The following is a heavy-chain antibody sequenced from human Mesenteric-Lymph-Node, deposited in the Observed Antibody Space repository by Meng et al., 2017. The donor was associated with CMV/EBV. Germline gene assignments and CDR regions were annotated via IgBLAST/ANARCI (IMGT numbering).Heavy chain of an antibody. CDR3: AKELRFLEWFYDY. CDR1: GFSFSVYW. Sequence: GGSLRLSCAVSGFSFSVYWMHWVRQVPGKGLVWVSRINSDGSSTSYADSVKGRFTISRDNAKSTLYLQMNSLRAEDTAVYYCAKELRFLEWFYDYWGQGTLVTVSS. CDR2: INSDGSST. J-gene: IGHJ4*02. V-gene: IGHV3-74*01. D-gene: IGHD3-3*01.